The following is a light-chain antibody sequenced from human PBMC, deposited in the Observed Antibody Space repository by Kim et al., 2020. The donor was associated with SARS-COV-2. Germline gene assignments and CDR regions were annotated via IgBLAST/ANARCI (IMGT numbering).Light chain of an antibody. Sequence: ASVGDRVTITGRASQGISNYLAWYQQNPGKVPKLLIYAASTLQSGVPSQFSGSGSRTDFTLTISSLQPEDVATYYCQKYNSAHLTFGGGTKVDIK. CDR3: QKYNSAHLT. J-gene: IGKJ4*01. CDR1: QGISNY. CDR2: AAS. V-gene: IGKV1-27*01.